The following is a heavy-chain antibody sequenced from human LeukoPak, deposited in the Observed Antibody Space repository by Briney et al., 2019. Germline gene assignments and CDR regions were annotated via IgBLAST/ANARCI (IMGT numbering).Heavy chain of an antibody. CDR2: ISYDAKVT. CDR1: GINFINFP. Sequence: PGGSLRLSCVGFGINFINFPLHWVRQAPGKGLEWVAVISYDAKVTVYADSVKARFTISRDDSKNTLYLQMNSLRREDTAMYHCARDPLRGSPDYFDYWGQGTLVTVSS. V-gene: IGHV3-30*01. D-gene: IGHD3-16*01. J-gene: IGHJ4*02. CDR3: ARDPLRGSPDYFDY.